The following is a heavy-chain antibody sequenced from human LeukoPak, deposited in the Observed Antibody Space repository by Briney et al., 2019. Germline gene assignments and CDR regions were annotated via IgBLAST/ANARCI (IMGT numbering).Heavy chain of an antibody. CDR3: ARDKRPAGTSTRYYYGMDV. Sequence: GGSLRLSCAASGFTFSSYEMNWVRQAPGKGLKWVSYISSSGSTIYYADSVKGRFTISRDNAKNSLYLQMNSLRAEDTAVYYCARDKRPAGTSTRYYYGMDVWGQGTTVTVSS. J-gene: IGHJ6*02. CDR2: ISSSGSTI. CDR1: GFTFSSYE. D-gene: IGHD2-2*01. V-gene: IGHV3-48*03.